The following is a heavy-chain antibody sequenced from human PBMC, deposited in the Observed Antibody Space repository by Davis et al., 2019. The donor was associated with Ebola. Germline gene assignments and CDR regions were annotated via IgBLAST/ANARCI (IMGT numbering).Heavy chain of an antibody. CDR3: ARRIASWSLGDYYMDV. CDR2: IDPSDSYT. Sequence: GESLKISCKGSGYSFTSYWISWVRQMPGKGLEWMGRIDPSDSYTNYSPSFQGHVTISADKSISTAYLQWSSLKASDTAMYYCARRIASWSLGDYYMDVWGKGTTVTVSS. J-gene: IGHJ6*03. D-gene: IGHD2-21*01. V-gene: IGHV5-10-1*01. CDR1: GYSFTSYW.